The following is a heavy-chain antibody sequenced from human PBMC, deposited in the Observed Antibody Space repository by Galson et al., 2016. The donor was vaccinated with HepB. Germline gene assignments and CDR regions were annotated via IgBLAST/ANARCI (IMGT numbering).Heavy chain of an antibody. V-gene: IGHV3-30*04. Sequence: SLRLSCAASGFTFSSSAMHWVRQAPGKGLEWVAVIPKDGGNKYYADSVGGRFTVSRDNSNNTLFLQMNTLRAEDTAVYYCARRGPRHGRAPRHGDYDYFDSWGQGTLVTISS. CDR1: GFTFSSSA. J-gene: IGHJ4*02. D-gene: IGHD4-17*01. CDR2: IPKDGGNK. CDR3: ARRGPRHGRAPRHGDYDYFDS.